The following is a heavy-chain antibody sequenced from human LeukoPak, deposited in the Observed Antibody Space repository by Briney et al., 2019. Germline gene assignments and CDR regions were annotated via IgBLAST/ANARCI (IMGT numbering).Heavy chain of an antibody. CDR3: ARCVAARPSYFDL. Sequence: GGSLRLSCAASGLTVSSNHMTWVRQVPGKGLEWVSVIYSGGSTDYADSVKGRFTISRDNSKNTVYLQMNSLRAEDMAVYYCARCVAARPSYFDLWGQGTLVTVSS. D-gene: IGHD6-6*01. J-gene: IGHJ4*02. V-gene: IGHV3-53*01. CDR2: IYSGGST. CDR1: GLTVSSNH.